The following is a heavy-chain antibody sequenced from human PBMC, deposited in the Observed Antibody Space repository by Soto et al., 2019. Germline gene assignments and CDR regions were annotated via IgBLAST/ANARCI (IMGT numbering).Heavy chain of an antibody. CDR2: INHSGST. CDR1: GGSFSGYY. Sequence: QVQLQQWGAGLLKPSETLSLTCAVYGGSFSGYYWSWIRQPPGKGLEWIGEINHSGSTNYNPSLKRRVTISVDTSKNQFSLKLSSVSAADTAVYYCARVACSSTRCYRYTDHVQNWFDPWGQGTLVTVSS. V-gene: IGHV4-34*01. J-gene: IGHJ5*02. D-gene: IGHD2-2*01. CDR3: ARVACSSTRCYRYTDHVQNWFDP.